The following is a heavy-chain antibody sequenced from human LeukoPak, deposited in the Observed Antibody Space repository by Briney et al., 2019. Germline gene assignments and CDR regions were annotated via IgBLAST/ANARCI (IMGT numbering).Heavy chain of an antibody. D-gene: IGHD3-16*01. CDR3: ARDHRDRAGIGGTNWFDP. CDR1: GYTFTSYD. Sequence: ASVKVSCKASGYTFTSYDINWVRQATGQGLEWMGWMNPNSGNTGYAQKFQGRVTMTRNTSISTAYMELSSLRSEDTAVYYCARDHRDRAGIGGTNWFDPWGQGTLVTVSS. V-gene: IGHV1-8*01. CDR2: MNPNSGNT. J-gene: IGHJ5*02.